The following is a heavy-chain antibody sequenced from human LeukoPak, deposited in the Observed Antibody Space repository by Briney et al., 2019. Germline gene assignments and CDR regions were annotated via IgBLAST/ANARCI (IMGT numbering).Heavy chain of an antibody. CDR1: GGSISSYY. J-gene: IGHJ4*02. CDR2: IYHSGST. CDR3: ARGEDYYGSGTFDY. V-gene: IGHV4-59*12. D-gene: IGHD3-10*01. Sequence: PSETLSLTCTVSGGSISSYYWSWIRQPPGKGLEWIGYIYHSGSTYYNPSLKSRVTISVDRSKNQFSLKLSSVTAADTAVYYCARGEDYYGSGTFDYWGQGTLVTVSS.